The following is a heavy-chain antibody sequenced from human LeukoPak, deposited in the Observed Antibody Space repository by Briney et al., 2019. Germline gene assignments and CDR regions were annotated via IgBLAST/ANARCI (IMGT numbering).Heavy chain of an antibody. J-gene: IGHJ4*02. CDR2: INGDGSST. D-gene: IGHD5-18*01. V-gene: IGHV3-74*01. CDR1: GYTFFSSW. Sequence: GGSLRLSCAASGYTFFSSWMHWVRQAPGKGLVWVSRINGDGSSTNYADPVKGRFTISRDNAKNTLYLQMNSLRADDTAVYYCASEGDSGYTYGHDYWGQGTLVTVSS. CDR3: ASEGDSGYTYGHDY.